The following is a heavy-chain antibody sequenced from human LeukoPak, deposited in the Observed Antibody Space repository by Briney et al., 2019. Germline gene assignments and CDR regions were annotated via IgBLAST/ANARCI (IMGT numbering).Heavy chain of an antibody. J-gene: IGHJ4*02. CDR2: INHSGST. Sequence: PSETLSLTCAVYGGSSSGYYWSGFGQPPGKGLEWIGEINHSGSTNYNPSLKSRVTISVDTSKNQFSLKLSSVTAADTAVYYCARGAGFLGVVIWGQGTLVTVSS. CDR1: GGSSSGYY. V-gene: IGHV4-34*01. CDR3: ARGAGFLGVVI. D-gene: IGHD3-3*01.